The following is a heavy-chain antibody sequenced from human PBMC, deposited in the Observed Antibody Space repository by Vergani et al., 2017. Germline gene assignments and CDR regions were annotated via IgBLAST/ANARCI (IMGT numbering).Heavy chain of an antibody. J-gene: IGHJ6*03. Sequence: QVQLQESGPGLVKPSETLSLTCTVSGGSISSYSWSWIRQPPGKGLEWIGYIYYSGSTNYNPSLKSRVTISVDTSKNQFSLKLSSVTAADTAVYYCARGLETGIAARYYYMDVWGKGTTVTVSS. CDR3: ARGLETGIAARYYYMDV. CDR1: GGSISSYS. D-gene: IGHD6-6*01. V-gene: IGHV4-59*01. CDR2: IYYSGST.